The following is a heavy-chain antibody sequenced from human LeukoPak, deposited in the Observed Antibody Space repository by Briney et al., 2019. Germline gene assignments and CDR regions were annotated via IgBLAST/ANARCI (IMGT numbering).Heavy chain of an antibody. Sequence: TSVKVSCKASGYTFTNFYLHWVRQAPGQGLEWMGIINPTTGSTTYAQKLQGRVTMTRDTSTSTVYMELSSLRSEDTAVYYCARADTVAAAGTVETWFDPWGQGTLVTVSS. D-gene: IGHD6-13*01. V-gene: IGHV1-46*01. J-gene: IGHJ5*02. CDR3: ARADTVAAAGTVETWFDP. CDR2: INPTTGST. CDR1: GYTFTNFY.